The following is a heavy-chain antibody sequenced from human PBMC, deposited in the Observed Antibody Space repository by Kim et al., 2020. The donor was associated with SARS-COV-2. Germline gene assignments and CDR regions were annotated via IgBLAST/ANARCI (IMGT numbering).Heavy chain of an antibody. CDR2: ISDDGSNT. CDR3: AKDLSRMHSDSSSWYGDYYYYYGVDV. CDR1: GFTFSSYG. Sequence: GGSLRLSCAASGFTFSSYGMHWVRQAPGKGLEWVAVISDDGSNTYYADSVKGRFTISRDNSKNTLYLQMNSLRAEDTAVYYCAKDLSRMHSDSSSWYGDYYYYYGVDVWGQGTTVTVSS. D-gene: IGHD6-13*01. J-gene: IGHJ6*02. V-gene: IGHV3-30*18.